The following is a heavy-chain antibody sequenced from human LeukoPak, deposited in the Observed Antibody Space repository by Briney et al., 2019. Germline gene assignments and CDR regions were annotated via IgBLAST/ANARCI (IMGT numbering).Heavy chain of an antibody. V-gene: IGHV3-21*01. CDR1: GFTFSSYN. Sequence: GGSLRLSCAVSGFTFSSYNMNWVRQAPGKGLEWVSSITSSSRYIYYADSVKGRFTISRDNAKSSLYLQMNSLRAEDTAVYYCARRVVAVNYYYYYMDVWGKGTTVTVSS. D-gene: IGHD2-15*01. CDR2: ITSSSRYI. CDR3: ARRVVAVNYYYYYMDV. J-gene: IGHJ6*03.